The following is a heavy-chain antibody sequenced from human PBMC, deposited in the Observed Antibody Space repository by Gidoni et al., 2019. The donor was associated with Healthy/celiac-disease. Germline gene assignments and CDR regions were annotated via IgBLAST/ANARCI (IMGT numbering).Heavy chain of an antibody. CDR2: IYTSGST. CDR3: ARGGGGAYYDFWSGYAPTLNWFDP. D-gene: IGHD3-3*01. V-gene: IGHV4-61*02. Sequence: QVQLQESGPGLVKPSQTLSLTCTVSGGSISSGSYYWSLIRQPAGKGLEWIGRIYTSGSTNYNPSLKSRVTISVDTSKNQFSLKLSSVTAADTAVYYCARGGGGAYYDFWSGYAPTLNWFDPWGQGTLVTVSS. J-gene: IGHJ5*02. CDR1: GGSISSGSYY.